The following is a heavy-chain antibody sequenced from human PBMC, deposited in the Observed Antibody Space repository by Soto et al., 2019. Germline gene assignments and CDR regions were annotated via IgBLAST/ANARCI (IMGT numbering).Heavy chain of an antibody. CDR2: ISGYNGNT. Sequence: ASVKVSCKSSDNTFTHYGINWVRQAPGQGLEWMGWISGYNGNTKYAQKFQDRVTMTADTSTRTAFMEVRSLTSDDTGVYFCAANGGKYFGVDVWG. CDR1: DNTFTHYG. CDR3: AANGGKYFGVDV. V-gene: IGHV1-18*01. J-gene: IGHJ6*02. D-gene: IGHD2-8*01.